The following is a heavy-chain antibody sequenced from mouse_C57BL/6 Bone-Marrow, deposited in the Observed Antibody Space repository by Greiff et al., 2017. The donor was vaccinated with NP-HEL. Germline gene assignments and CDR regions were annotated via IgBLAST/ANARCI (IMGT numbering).Heavy chain of an antibody. D-gene: IGHD2-1*01. CDR1: GYTFTSYW. Sequence: QVQLKQPGAELVKPGASVKLSCKASGYTFTSYWMQWVKQRPGQGLEWIGEIDPSDSYTNYNQKFKGKATLTVDTSSSTAYMQLSSLTSEDSAVYYCATYGNYDRYFDVWGTGTTVTVSS. V-gene: IGHV1-50*01. CDR3: ATYGNYDRYFDV. J-gene: IGHJ1*03. CDR2: IDPSDSYT.